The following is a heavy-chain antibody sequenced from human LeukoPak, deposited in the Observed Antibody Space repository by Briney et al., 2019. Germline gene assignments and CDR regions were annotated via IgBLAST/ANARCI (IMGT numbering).Heavy chain of an antibody. V-gene: IGHV1-2*02. CDR1: GSTFTGYY. Sequence: AVKLCCTSYGSTFTGYYLHWGRQAPAPGKEWLGWINPNLGETYYAQKFQGRVTMTRDTSINTAYMELSSLTSDDTAVYYCAKADSHRGYSYASLAYYYMDVWGKGTTVTVSS. J-gene: IGHJ6*03. D-gene: IGHD5-18*01. CDR3: AKADSHRGYSYASLAYYYMDV. CDR2: INPNLGET.